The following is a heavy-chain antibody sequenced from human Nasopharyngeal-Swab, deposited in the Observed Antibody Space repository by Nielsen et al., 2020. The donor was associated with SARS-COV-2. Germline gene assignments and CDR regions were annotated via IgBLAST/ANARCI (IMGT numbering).Heavy chain of an antibody. Sequence: GESLKISCAASGFTFSSYSMNWVRQAPGKGLEWVSSISSSSSYIYYADSVKGRFTISRDNAKNSLYLQMNSLRAEDTAVYYCARVSVRGAKFSRALDIWGQGTMVTVSS. D-gene: IGHD3-10*01. V-gene: IGHV3-21*01. CDR3: ARVSVRGAKFSRALDI. CDR1: GFTFSSYS. J-gene: IGHJ3*02. CDR2: ISSSSSYI.